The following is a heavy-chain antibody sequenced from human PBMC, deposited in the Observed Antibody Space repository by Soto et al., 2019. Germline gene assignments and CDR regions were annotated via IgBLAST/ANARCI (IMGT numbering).Heavy chain of an antibody. D-gene: IGHD2-2*01. J-gene: IGHJ4*02. V-gene: IGHV1-18*01. CDR1: GYTLTSYG. CDR3: AREYCTSIRCYGPDH. CDR2: ISTYNANT. Sequence: HVPLVQSGAEVKKPGASVKVSCKASGYTLTSYGISWVRQAPGQGLEWMGWISTYNANTNYAQKFQGRVTMTTDTSTSTAYMELGSLTSDDSAVYYCAREYCTSIRCYGPDHWGQGTLVTVSS.